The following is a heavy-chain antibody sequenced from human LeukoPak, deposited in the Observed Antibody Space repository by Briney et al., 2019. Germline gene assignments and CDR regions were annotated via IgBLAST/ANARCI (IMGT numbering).Heavy chain of an antibody. CDR3: ARPYYYDSRIDP. CDR2: MYYSVST. V-gene: IGHV4-30-4*01. D-gene: IGHD3-22*01. Sequence: SQTLSLTCTASGGSISSGDYYWSWIRQPPGKGLEWFAYMYYSVSTYYNPSLKSRVTMSADTSKNQLSLKLSSVTAADTAVYYCARPYYYDSRIDPWGQGILVTVSS. J-gene: IGHJ5*02. CDR1: GGSISSGDYY.